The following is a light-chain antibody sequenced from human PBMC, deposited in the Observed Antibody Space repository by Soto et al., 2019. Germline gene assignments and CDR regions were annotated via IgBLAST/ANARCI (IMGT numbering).Light chain of an antibody. CDR2: KAS. Sequence: DIQMTQSPSTLSASVGDRVTITCRASQNIIRWLAWYQQKPGKAPKLLIYKASSLESGVPSRFSGSGSGTEFTLTISSLQPDDFATYYCHQYNTYSMFGQGTKVEIK. V-gene: IGKV1-5*03. CDR3: HQYNTYSM. J-gene: IGKJ1*01. CDR1: QNIIRW.